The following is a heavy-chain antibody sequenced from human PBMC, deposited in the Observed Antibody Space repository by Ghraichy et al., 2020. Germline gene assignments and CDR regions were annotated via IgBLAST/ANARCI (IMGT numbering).Heavy chain of an antibody. V-gene: IGHV4-34*12. D-gene: IGHD1-26*01. CDR1: GGSFSGYY. J-gene: IGHJ4*02. CDR2: IIHSGST. CDR3: ARSYSGSSD. Sequence: SQTLSLTCAVYGGSFSGYYWSWIRQPPGKGLEWIGEIIHSGSTNYNPYLKSRVTISVDTSKNQFSLKLSSVTAADTAVYYCARSYSGSSDWGQGTLVTVSS.